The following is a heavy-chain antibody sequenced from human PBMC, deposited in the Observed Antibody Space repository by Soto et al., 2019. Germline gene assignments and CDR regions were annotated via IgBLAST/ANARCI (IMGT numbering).Heavy chain of an antibody. J-gene: IGHJ6*02. CDR2: ISAYNGNT. CDR1: GYTFTSYG. Sequence: QVQLVQSGAEVKKPGASMKVSCKASGYTFTSYGISWVRQAPGQGLEWMGWISAYNGNTNYAQKLQGRVTMTTDTSTSTAYMELRSLRSDDTAVYYCARVPYCSSTSCPRFYYGMDVWGQGTTVTVSS. D-gene: IGHD2-2*01. CDR3: ARVPYCSSTSCPRFYYGMDV. V-gene: IGHV1-18*04.